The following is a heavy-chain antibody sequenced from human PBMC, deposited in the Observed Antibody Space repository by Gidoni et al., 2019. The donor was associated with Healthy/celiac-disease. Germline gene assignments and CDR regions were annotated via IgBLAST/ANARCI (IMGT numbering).Heavy chain of an antibody. V-gene: IGHV3-33*01. D-gene: IGHD5-18*01. CDR3: ARDPANWIQLWFTDYYYGMDV. Sequence: VQLVESGGGVVQPGRSLSLSCSASGFTFSSYGMHCVRQAPGKGLEWVAVIWYDGSNKYYADSVKGRFTISRDNSKNTLYLQMNSLRAEDTAVYYCARDPANWIQLWFTDYYYGMDVWGQGTTVTVSS. J-gene: IGHJ6*02. CDR1: GFTFSSYG. CDR2: IWYDGSNK.